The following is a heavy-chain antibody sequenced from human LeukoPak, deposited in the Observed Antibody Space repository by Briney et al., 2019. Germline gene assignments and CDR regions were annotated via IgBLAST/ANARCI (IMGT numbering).Heavy chain of an antibody. V-gene: IGHV3-74*01. Sequence: GGSLRLSCAASGFTFNSYWMHWVRQAPGKGLVWVSRINSDGSSTSYADSVKGRFTISRDNAKNTLYLQMNSLRAEDTAVYYCARAGYSYYYYYYMDVWGKGTTVTISS. CDR1: GFTFNSYW. D-gene: IGHD2-15*01. J-gene: IGHJ6*03. CDR2: INSDGSST. CDR3: ARAGYSYYYYYYMDV.